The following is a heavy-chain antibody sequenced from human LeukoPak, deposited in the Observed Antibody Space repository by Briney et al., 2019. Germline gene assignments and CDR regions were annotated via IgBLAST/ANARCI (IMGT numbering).Heavy chain of an antibody. D-gene: IGHD6-25*01. CDR2: INHSGST. CDR3: ARRGPGH. Sequence: ASETLSLTCAVYGGSFSGYYWSWIRQPPGKGLEWIGEINHSGSTNYNPSLKSRVTISVDTSKNHFSLNLSSVTAADTAVYYCARRGPGHWGQGTLVTVSS. V-gene: IGHV4-34*01. J-gene: IGHJ4*02. CDR1: GGSFSGYY.